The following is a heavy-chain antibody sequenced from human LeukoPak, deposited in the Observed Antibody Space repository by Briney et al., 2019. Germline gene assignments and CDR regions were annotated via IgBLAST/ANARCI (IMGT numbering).Heavy chain of an antibody. CDR3: AKDRAGGANAYYLDN. V-gene: IGHV3-30*18. CDR2: ISYDGSKK. J-gene: IGHJ4*02. CDR1: GFTFSSYG. Sequence: PGGSLLLSCAASGFTFSSYGMHWVRQAPGKGLEWVAVISYDGSKKYYAEPAKGRFTISRENTKSTLFLQMNSLRPEDTAVYYCAKDRAGGANAYYLDNWGQGTPVSVSS. D-gene: IGHD2-21*01.